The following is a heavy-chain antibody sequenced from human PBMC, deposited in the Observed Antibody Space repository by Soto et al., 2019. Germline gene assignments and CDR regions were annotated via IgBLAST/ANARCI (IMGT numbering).Heavy chain of an antibody. J-gene: IGHJ4*02. CDR1: GGSISSGGYY. V-gene: IGHV4-31*03. D-gene: IGHD2-2*01. Sequence: QVQLQESGPGLVKPSQTLSLTCTVSGGSISSGGYYWSWIRQHPGKGLEWIGYIYYSGSTYYNPYLKSRVTISVDPSKNQFSLKLSSVTAADTAVYYCARGRSAGYCSSTSCYAGGIAAAGTEDYWGQGTLVTVSS. CDR3: ARGRSAGYCSSTSCYAGGIAAAGTEDY. CDR2: IYYSGST.